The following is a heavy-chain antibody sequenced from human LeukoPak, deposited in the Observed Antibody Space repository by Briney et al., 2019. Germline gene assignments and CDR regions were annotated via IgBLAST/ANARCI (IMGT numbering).Heavy chain of an antibody. J-gene: IGHJ3*02. CDR2: IKSKTDGETT. V-gene: IGHV3-15*01. CDR3: TTDGFDI. CDR1: GFSFSNAW. Sequence: AESLTLSCAVYGFSFSNAWMSWVRQPPGKGLEWVGHIKSKTDGETTDYAAPVKGKFTIARDDSKNTLYLQMNSLKTEDTAVYYCTTDGFDIWGQGTMVTVSS.